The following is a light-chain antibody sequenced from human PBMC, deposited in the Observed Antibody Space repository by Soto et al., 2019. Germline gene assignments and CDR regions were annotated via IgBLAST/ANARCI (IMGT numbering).Light chain of an antibody. CDR3: QQTYSIFLS. Sequence: DIQLTQSPSSLSASVGDRFAITCRASQSIVMYLNWYQQKPGKAPKVLISAASSLQSGVPSRFSGSGSGTDFTLTISSLEPEDFATYYCQQTYSIFLSFGGGAKVHI. CDR2: AAS. V-gene: IGKV1-39*01. J-gene: IGKJ4*01. CDR1: QSIVMY.